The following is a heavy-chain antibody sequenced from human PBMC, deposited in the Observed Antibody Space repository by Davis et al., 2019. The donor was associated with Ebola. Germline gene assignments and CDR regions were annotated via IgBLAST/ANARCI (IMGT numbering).Heavy chain of an antibody. CDR1: GYTFTSYA. J-gene: IGHJ4*02. D-gene: IGHD3-16*01. V-gene: IGHV1-3*01. Sequence: AASVKVSCKASGYTFTSYAMHWVRQAPGQRLEWMGWINAGNGNTKYSQKFQGRVTITRDTSASTAYMELSRLRSDDTAVYYCARRKLRLGPDYWGQGTLVTVSS. CDR2: INAGNGNT. CDR3: ARRKLRLGPDY.